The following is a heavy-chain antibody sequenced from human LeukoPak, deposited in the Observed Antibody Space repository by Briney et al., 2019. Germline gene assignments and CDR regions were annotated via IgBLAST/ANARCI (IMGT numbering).Heavy chain of an antibody. D-gene: IGHD2-15*01. J-gene: IGHJ5*02. Sequence: GGSLRLSCAASGFTFSSYWMHWVGHAPGKGLVWVSRINSDGSTTNYADSVKGRFTISRDNAENALYLQMNSLRVEDTAVYYCARRVSATRGFYPWGQGTLVTVSS. CDR1: GFTFSSYW. CDR2: INSDGSTT. V-gene: IGHV3-74*01. CDR3: ARRVSATRGFYP.